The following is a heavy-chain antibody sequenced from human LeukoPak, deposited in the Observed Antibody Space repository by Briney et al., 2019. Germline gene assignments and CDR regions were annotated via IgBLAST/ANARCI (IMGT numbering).Heavy chain of an antibody. CDR1: GFTFSIYG. V-gene: IGHV3-30*18. CDR3: AKDSAFGMDA. Sequence: PGRSLRLSCTGSGFTFSIYGIHWVRQAPGKGLEWVAVISDDGEKKFCGDSVKGRFTISRDDSKNTVSVQMNRLRPEDTAVYYCAKDSAFGMDAWGKGTTVIVSS. D-gene: IGHD2-2*01. J-gene: IGHJ6*04. CDR2: ISDDGEKK.